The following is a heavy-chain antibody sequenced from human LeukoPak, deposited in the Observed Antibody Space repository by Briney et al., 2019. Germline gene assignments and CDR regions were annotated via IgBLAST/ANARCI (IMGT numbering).Heavy chain of an antibody. CDR3: ASIAAASVGFDY. CDR1: GGSISSGSANYY. V-gene: IGHV4-61*02. CDR2: IYSNGST. J-gene: IGHJ4*02. Sequence: SQTLSLTCTVSGGSISSGSANYYWAWIRQSAGKGLECLGRIYSNGSTNYNPSLKSRVTIPVDTSKNQFSLKLSSVTAADTAVYYCASIAAASVGFDYWGQGTLVTVSS. D-gene: IGHD6-13*01.